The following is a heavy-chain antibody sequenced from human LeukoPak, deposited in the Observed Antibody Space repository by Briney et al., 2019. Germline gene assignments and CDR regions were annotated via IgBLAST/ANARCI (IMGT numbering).Heavy chain of an antibody. CDR2: INPNTDDT. Sequence: GASVRVSCKASGYYFSDSYLHWIRQAPGRGLEWLGWINPNTDDTYYAPKFQGRVTLTSDTSVSTAYMDVSRLRSDDTAVYYCVRDETAGCSRGSCYWDWGQGTLVTVSS. CDR1: GYYFSDSY. V-gene: IGHV1-2*02. J-gene: IGHJ4*02. D-gene: IGHD2-15*01. CDR3: VRDETAGCSRGSCYWD.